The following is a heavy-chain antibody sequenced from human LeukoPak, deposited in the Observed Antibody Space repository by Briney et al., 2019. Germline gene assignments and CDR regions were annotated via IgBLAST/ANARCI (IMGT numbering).Heavy chain of an antibody. CDR1: GGSVGSGSYY. D-gene: IGHD3-10*01. V-gene: IGHV4-61*01. Sequence: SETLSLTSTVSGGSVGSGSYYWSWIRQPPGKGLEWIGYIYYSGSTNYNPSLKSRVTISVDTSKNQFSLKLSSVTAADTAVYYCARGAITMVRGVTNYYGMDVWGQGTTVTVSS. J-gene: IGHJ6*02. CDR2: IYYSGST. CDR3: ARGAITMVRGVTNYYGMDV.